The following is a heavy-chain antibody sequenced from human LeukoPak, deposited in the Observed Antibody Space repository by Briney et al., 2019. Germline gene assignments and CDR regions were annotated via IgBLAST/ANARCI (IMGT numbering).Heavy chain of an antibody. CDR2: ISGSGGST. D-gene: IGHD3-10*01. CDR1: GFTFSSYA. V-gene: IGHV3-23*01. J-gene: IGHJ4*02. CDR3: AKENLGEWFGELPYFDY. Sequence: PGGSLRLSCAASGFTFSSYAMSWVRQAPGKGLEWVSAISGSGGSTYYADSVKGRFTISRDNSKNTLYLQMNSLRAEDTAVYYCAKENLGEWFGELPYFDYWGQGTLVTVSS.